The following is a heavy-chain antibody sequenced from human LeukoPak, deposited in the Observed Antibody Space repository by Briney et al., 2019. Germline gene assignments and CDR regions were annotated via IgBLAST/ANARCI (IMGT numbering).Heavy chain of an antibody. CDR2: INPDGSST. Sequence: GGSLRLSCATYGFTFSSYWMHWVRQAPGKGLVWVSRINPDGSSTSYADSVKGRFTISRDNAKNTLYLQMNSLRAEDTAVYYCARVYGSSWYDYWGQGTLVTVSS. V-gene: IGHV3-74*01. J-gene: IGHJ4*02. CDR1: GFTFSSYW. CDR3: ARVYGSSWYDY. D-gene: IGHD6-13*01.